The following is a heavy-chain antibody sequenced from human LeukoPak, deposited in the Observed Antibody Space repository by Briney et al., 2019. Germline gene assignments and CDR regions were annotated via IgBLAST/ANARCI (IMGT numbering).Heavy chain of an antibody. Sequence: SETLSLTCTVSGGSISSGGYYWSWIRQHPGKGLEWIGYIYYSGSTYYNPSLKSRVTISVDTSKNQFSLKLSSVTAADTAVYYCARVAPGIAAVYYYYMDVWGKGTTVTVSS. D-gene: IGHD6-25*01. CDR1: GGSISSGGYY. CDR3: ARVAPGIAAVYYYYMDV. J-gene: IGHJ6*03. V-gene: IGHV4-31*03. CDR2: IYYSGST.